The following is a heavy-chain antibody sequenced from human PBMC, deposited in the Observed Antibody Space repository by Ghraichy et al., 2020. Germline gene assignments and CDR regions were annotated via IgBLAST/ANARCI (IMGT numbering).Heavy chain of an antibody. CDR2: IHYSGIT. CDR3: AREERSSLAGDYFDY. CDR1: GGSISNYY. V-gene: IGHV4-59*12. J-gene: IGHJ4*02. D-gene: IGHD3-16*01. Sequence: SETLSLTCTVSGGSISNYYWSWIRQPPGKGLEWIAYIHYSGITNYNPSLKSRVTISLDTSKNQFSLKLSSVTAADTAVYYCAREERSSLAGDYFDYWGQGTLVTVSS.